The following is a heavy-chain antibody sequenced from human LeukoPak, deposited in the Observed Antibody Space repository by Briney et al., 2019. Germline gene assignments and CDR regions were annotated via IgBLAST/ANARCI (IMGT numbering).Heavy chain of an antibody. CDR2: INSNGGST. V-gene: IGHV3-64D*09. D-gene: IGHD3-10*01. Sequence: GGSLRLSCSASGFTFSTYAMHWVRQAPGKGLKDVSAINSNGGSTYYADSVKGRFTISRDNSKNTLYLQMSSLRPEDSAIYYCVKLAAPGAIWYFDLWGRGTLVTVSS. J-gene: IGHJ2*01. CDR3: VKLAAPGAIWYFDL. CDR1: GFTFSTYA.